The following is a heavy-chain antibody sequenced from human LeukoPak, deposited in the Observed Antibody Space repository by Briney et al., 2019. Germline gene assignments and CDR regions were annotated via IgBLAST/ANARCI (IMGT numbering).Heavy chain of an antibody. D-gene: IGHD2-15*01. V-gene: IGHV1-69*13. CDR1: GGTFSSYA. J-gene: IGHJ6*03. CDR2: IIPIFGTA. Sequence: SVTVSFTASGGTFSSYAISWVRQAPGQGLEWMGGIIPIFGTANYAQKFQGRVTITADESTSTAYMELSSLRSEDTAIYYCAKNGDRGAYCSGGSCYPYYYYNMDVWGKGTTVTISS. CDR3: AKNGDRGAYCSGGSCYPYYYYNMDV.